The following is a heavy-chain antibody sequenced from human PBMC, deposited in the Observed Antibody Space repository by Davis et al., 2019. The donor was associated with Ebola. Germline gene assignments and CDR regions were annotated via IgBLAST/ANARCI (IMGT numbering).Heavy chain of an antibody. D-gene: IGHD6-19*01. CDR1: GFTFSSYG. Sequence: GGSLRLSCAASGFTFSSYGMHWVRQAPGKGLEWVAVISYDGSNKYYADSVKGRFTISRDNSKNTLYLQMNSLRAEGTAVYYCAKAKGSGWTGISFYGMDVWGKGTTVTVSS. V-gene: IGHV3-30*18. CDR2: ISYDGSNK. J-gene: IGHJ6*04. CDR3: AKAKGSGWTGISFYGMDV.